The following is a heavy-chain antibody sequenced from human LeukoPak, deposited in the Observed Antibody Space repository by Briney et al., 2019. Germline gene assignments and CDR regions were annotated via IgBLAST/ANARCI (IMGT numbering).Heavy chain of an antibody. J-gene: IGHJ4*02. CDR3: ARGSRVIDY. Sequence: GGSLRLSCAASAFTLSDYYMSWIRQAPGKGLEWVSFISSSSSYTVSAGSVKGRFTISRDNAKNSLYLQMNSLRAEDTAVYYCARGSRVIDYWGQGTLVTVSS. D-gene: IGHD2-15*01. CDR2: ISSSSSYT. CDR1: AFTLSDYY. V-gene: IGHV3-11*05.